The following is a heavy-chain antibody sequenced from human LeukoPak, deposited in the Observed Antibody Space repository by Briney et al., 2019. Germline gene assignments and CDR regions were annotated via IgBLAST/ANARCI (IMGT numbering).Heavy chain of an antibody. CDR3: ARSGQWLDNYYFDY. CDR2: IYYSGST. Sequence: SSETLSLTCTVSGVSVSSGSYYWSWIRQPPGKGLEWIGYIYYSGSTKYNPSLKSRVTISVDTSKNQFSLKLSSVTAADTAVYYCARSGQWLDNYYFDYWGQGNLVTVSS. J-gene: IGHJ4*02. V-gene: IGHV4-61*01. CDR1: GVSVSSGSYY. D-gene: IGHD6-19*01.